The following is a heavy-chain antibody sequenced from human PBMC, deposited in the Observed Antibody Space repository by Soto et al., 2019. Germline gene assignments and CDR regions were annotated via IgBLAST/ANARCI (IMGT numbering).Heavy chain of an antibody. CDR1: GYTFTTYG. V-gene: IGHV1-18*01. CDR3: ARDFTKSSSWPYYFDY. J-gene: IGHJ4*02. Sequence: QVQLVQSGAEVKKPGASVKVSCKASGYTFTTYGISWVRQAPGQGLEWMGWISAYSGSTKFAQKLQDRVTMTTDTSTTTAYMELRSLTSDDTAVYYCARDFTKSSSWPYYFDYWGQGTLGTVSS. CDR2: ISAYSGST. D-gene: IGHD6-13*01.